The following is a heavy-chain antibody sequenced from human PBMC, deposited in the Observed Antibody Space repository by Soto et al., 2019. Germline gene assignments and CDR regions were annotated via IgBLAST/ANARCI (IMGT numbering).Heavy chain of an antibody. CDR1: GFIFKMYW. V-gene: IGHV3-74*01. CDR2: IYNDGTYS. D-gene: IGHD3-10*01. CDR3: TRGPRPISTGTGAY. Sequence: PVGSLRLSCAASGFIFKMYWMHWVRQSPGKGLVWISRIYNDGTYSDYADSVRGRFTISRDNVNDTQYLQMNNLRAEDSGLYYCTRGPRPISTGTGAYWGQGTQVTVSS. J-gene: IGHJ4*02.